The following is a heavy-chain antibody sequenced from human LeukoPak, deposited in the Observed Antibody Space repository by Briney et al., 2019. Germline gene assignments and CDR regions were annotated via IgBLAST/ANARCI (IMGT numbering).Heavy chain of an antibody. V-gene: IGHV4-61*08. J-gene: IGHJ4*02. CDR2: IYYSGST. CDR1: GGSISSGGYY. Sequence: SETLSLTCTVSGGSISSGGYYWSWIRQHPGKGLEWIGYIYYSGSTNYNPSLKSRVTISVDTSKNQFSLKLSSVTAADTAVYYCARGRVPTSGTYQYYFDYWGQGTLVTVSS. CDR3: ARGRVPTSGTYQYYFDY. D-gene: IGHD3-10*01.